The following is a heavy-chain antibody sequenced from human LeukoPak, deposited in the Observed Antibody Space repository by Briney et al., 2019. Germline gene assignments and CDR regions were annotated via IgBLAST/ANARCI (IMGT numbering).Heavy chain of an antibody. J-gene: IGHJ4*02. CDR3: AKEGGYSSSWYLEGNFFDY. V-gene: IGHV3-23*01. CDR1: GFTFSSYA. D-gene: IGHD6-13*01. CDR2: ISGSGGST. Sequence: GGSLTLSCAASGFTFSSYAMSWVRQAPGKGLEWVPAISGSGGSTYYADSVKGRFTISRDNSKNTLYLQMNSLRAEDTAVYYCAKEGGYSSSWYLEGNFFDYWGQGTLVTGSS.